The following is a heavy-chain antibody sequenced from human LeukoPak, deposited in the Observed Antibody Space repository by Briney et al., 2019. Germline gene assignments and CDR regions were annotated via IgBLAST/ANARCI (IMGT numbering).Heavy chain of an antibody. D-gene: IGHD2-15*01. Sequence: GGSLKISCKGSGYSFTSYWIGWVRQMPGKGLEWMGIIYPGDSDTRYSPSFQGQVTISADKSISTAYLQWSSLKASDTAMYYCARHSGGSHGGVFVDYWGQGTLVTVSS. CDR3: ARHSGGSHGGVFVDY. CDR2: IYPGDSDT. V-gene: IGHV5-51*01. J-gene: IGHJ4*02. CDR1: GYSFTSYW.